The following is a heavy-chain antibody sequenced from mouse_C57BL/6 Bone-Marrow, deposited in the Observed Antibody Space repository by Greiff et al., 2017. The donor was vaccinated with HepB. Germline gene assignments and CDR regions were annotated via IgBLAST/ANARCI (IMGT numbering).Heavy chain of an antibody. CDR2: IYPGSGST. V-gene: IGHV1-55*01. J-gene: IGHJ2*01. CDR1: GYTFTSYW. CDR3: ARCPSQDY. Sequence: QVQLQQPGTELVKPGASVKLSCKASGYTFTSYWMHWVKQRPGQGLEWIGDIYPGSGSTNYNEKFKSKATLTVDTSSSTAYMQLSSLTSEDSAVYYCARCPSQDYWGQGTTLTVSS.